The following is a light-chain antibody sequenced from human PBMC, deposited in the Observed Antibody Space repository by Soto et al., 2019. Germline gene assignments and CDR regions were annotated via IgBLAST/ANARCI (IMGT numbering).Light chain of an antibody. J-gene: IGKJ4*01. Sequence: EVVLTQSPGTLSLSPGERATLSCRASQSVDSNYLTWYQQKPGLAPGVIIFGSAIRAAGVPDRFNGSGSGTDFTLTITRLDPEDFAVYYSPQYENSLLTFGGGTRVEI. CDR2: GSA. CDR1: QSVDSNY. V-gene: IGKV3-20*01. CDR3: PQYENSLLT.